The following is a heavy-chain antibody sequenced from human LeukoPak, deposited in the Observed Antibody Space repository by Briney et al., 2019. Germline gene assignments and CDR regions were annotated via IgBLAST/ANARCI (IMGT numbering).Heavy chain of an antibody. CDR2: IRYDGSNK. V-gene: IGHV3-30*02. D-gene: IGHD2-15*01. CDR1: GFIFNTYV. CDR3: AKDGGSDPDSFDI. J-gene: IGHJ3*02. Sequence: GGSLRLSCAASGFIFNTYVLHWVRQAPGKGLEWLAFIRYDGSNKNYADSVKGRFTISRDNTKNSLYLQMNSLRAEDTAVYYCAKDGGSDPDSFDIWGQGTMVTVSS.